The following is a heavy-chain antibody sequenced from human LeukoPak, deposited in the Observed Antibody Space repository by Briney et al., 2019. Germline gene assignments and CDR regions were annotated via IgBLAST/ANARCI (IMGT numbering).Heavy chain of an antibody. CDR1: GYTFTSYY. CDR3: ARDYGYTSSRSYFDC. V-gene: IGHV1-46*01. CDR2: INPSGGST. J-gene: IGHJ4*02. D-gene: IGHD6-13*01. Sequence: ASVKVSCKASGYTFTSYYMHWVRQAPGQGLEWMGIINPSGGSTTYAQRFQGRVTMTRDTSTSTLYMELSSLRSEDTAVYYSARDYGYTSSRSYFDCWGQGTLVTVSS.